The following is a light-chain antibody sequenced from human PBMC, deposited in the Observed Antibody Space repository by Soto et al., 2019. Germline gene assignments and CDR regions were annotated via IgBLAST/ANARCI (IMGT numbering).Light chain of an antibody. J-gene: IGKJ2*01. Sequence: DIHMTQSPSTLSASLGDRVTITCRASQSISSWLAWYQQKPGKAPKLLIYDASSLESGVPSRFSGSGSGTELTLTISSLQPDDFATYYCQQYNSYPYTFGLGTKLEIK. CDR1: QSISSW. V-gene: IGKV1-5*01. CDR3: QQYNSYPYT. CDR2: DAS.